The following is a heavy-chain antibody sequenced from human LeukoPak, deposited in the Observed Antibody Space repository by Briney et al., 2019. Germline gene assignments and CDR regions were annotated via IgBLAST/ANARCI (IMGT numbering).Heavy chain of an antibody. D-gene: IGHD6-19*01. V-gene: IGHV3-30-3*01. Sequence: GGSLRLSCAASGFTFSSYAMHWVRQAPGKGLEWAAVISYDGSNKYYADSVKGRFTISRDNSKNTLYLQMNSLRAEDTAVYYCASLQDGNCIAVAGTSLSFCGMDVWGQGTTVTVSS. J-gene: IGHJ6*02. CDR1: GFTFSSYA. CDR3: ASLQDGNCIAVAGTSLSFCGMDV. CDR2: ISYDGSNK.